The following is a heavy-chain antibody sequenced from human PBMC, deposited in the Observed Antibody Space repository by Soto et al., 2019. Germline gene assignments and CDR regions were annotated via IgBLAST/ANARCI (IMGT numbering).Heavy chain of an antibody. Sequence: FRPTLVNATETLTLTFTVSGFSLSKARMGVSWIRQPPGKALEWLAHIFWNDERSYNTSLKSRLTISRDTSKSQVVLTMTNVDPVDTGTYFCARALREGLPIYYFDSWGQGTLVTV. D-gene: IGHD1-26*01. CDR2: IFWNDER. J-gene: IGHJ4*02. CDR1: GFSLSKARMG. V-gene: IGHV2-26*01. CDR3: ARALREGLPIYYFDS.